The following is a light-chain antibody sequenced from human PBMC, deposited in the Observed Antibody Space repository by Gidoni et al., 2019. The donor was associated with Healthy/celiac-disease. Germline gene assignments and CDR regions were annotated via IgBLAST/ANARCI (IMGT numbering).Light chain of an antibody. CDR3: QQSYSTPRS. Sequence: DIQMTQSPSSLSASVGDRVTITCRASQSISSLLNWYQQKPGKAPKLLIYAASSLQSGVPSRFSGSGSGTDFTLTISSLQPEDFATYYCQQSYSTPRSFGQGTKLEIK. CDR2: AAS. CDR1: QSISSL. J-gene: IGKJ2*04. V-gene: IGKV1-39*01.